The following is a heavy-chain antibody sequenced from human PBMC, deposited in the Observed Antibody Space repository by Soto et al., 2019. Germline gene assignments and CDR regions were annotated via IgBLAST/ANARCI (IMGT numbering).Heavy chain of an antibody. Sequence: EVQLVESGRGLVRPGGSLRLSCAASAFTFENYWMTWVRLSLGKGLEGVANIKQDGSEKYYVDSVKGRFTISRDNAKNSLYLQMNSLRVEVTAVYYCARATSVDAYWGQGTLVTVSS. CDR2: IKQDGSEK. CDR3: ARATSVDAY. J-gene: IGHJ4*02. V-gene: IGHV3-7*01. CDR1: AFTFENYW. D-gene: IGHD5-12*01.